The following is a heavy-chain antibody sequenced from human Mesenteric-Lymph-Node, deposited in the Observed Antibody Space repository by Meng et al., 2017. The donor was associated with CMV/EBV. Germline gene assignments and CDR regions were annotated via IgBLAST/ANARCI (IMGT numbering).Heavy chain of an antibody. CDR1: GYTFNNYG. Sequence: ASVKVSCKSSGYTFNNYGISWVRQVPGQGLEWMAWISAYKGNTNYAQKFQGRVTMTRDTSISTAYMELSRLRSDDTAVYYCARDLNYNYYGMDVWGQGTTVTVSS. CDR3: ARDLNYNYYGMDV. V-gene: IGHV1-18*01. J-gene: IGHJ6*02. CDR2: ISAYKGNT.